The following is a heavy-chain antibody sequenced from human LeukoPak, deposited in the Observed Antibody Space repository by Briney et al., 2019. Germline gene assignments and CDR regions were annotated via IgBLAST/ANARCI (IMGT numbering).Heavy chain of an antibody. CDR3: ARLASSSYT. CDR2: IYYSGST. D-gene: IGHD3-10*01. J-gene: IGHJ5*02. CDR1: GGSISSYY. Sequence: SETLSLTCTVSGGSISSYYWSWIRQPPGKGLEWIGYIYYSGSTNYNPSLKSRVTISVDTSKNQFSLKLSSVTAADTAVYYCARLASSSYTWGQGTLVTVSS. V-gene: IGHV4-59*08.